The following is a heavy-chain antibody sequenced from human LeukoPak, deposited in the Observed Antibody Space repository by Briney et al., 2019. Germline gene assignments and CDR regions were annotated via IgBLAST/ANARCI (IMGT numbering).Heavy chain of an antibody. CDR3: ATADPLMAFDI. J-gene: IGHJ3*02. Sequence: PSETLSLTCAVYGGSFSGYYWSWIRQPPGKGLEWIGEINHSGNTNYNPSLKSRVTISVDTSKNQFSLKLSSVTAADTAVYYCATADPLMAFDIWGQGTMVTVSS. CDR2: INHSGNT. CDR1: GGSFSGYY. V-gene: IGHV4-34*01.